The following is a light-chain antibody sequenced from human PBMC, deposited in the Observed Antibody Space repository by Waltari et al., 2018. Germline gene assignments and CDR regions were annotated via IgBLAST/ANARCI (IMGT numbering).Light chain of an antibody. CDR2: GAS. Sequence: EIVLTQSPGTLSLSPGERATLSCRASQSVTSISLSWYQQKPGQAPRLLIYGASNRATGIPDRFSGSGSGTDFTLTIGRLEPEDFAVYYCQQYDGIVLTFGGGTKVEI. V-gene: IGKV3-20*01. J-gene: IGKJ4*01. CDR3: QQYDGIVLT. CDR1: QSVTSIS.